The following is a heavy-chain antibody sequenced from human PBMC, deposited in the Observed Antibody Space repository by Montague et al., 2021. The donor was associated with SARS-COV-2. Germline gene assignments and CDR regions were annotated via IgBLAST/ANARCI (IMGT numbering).Heavy chain of an antibody. CDR1: GASISSGDYY. D-gene: IGHD1-1*01. J-gene: IGHJ4*01. CDR3: ARVGDGTTRYFDH. Sequence: TLSLTCTVSGASISSGDYYWSWIRQPAGKGLEWIGRTYTSGGTKYNTSFNTRVTILVDTSKNQFSLNLRSVIAADTAVYYCARVGDGTTRYFDHWGQGTLVTVSS. V-gene: IGHV4-61*02. CDR2: TYTSGGT.